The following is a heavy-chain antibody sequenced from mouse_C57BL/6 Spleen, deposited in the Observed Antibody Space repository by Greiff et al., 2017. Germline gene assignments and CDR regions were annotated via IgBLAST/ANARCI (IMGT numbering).Heavy chain of an antibody. CDR3: ARYPYYGNDVLDAY. J-gene: IGHJ2*01. CDR2: ILPGSGST. CDR1: GYTFTGYW. D-gene: IGHD2-9*01. V-gene: IGHV1-9*01. Sequence: VQLQQSGAELMKPGASVKLSCKATGYTFTGYWIEWVKQRPGHGLEWIGEILPGSGSTNYNEKFKGKATFTADTSSNTAYIQLSSLTTENSALSYCARYPYYGNDVLDAYWGQGTTLTVSA.